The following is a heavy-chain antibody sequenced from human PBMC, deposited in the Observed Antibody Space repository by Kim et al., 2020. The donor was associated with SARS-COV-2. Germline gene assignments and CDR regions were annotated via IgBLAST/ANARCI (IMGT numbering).Heavy chain of an antibody. CDR2: YI. J-gene: IGHJ4*02. CDR3: ARDLTPKDY. Sequence: YISYADSVTGRFTISRDNAKNSLYLQMNSLRAEDTAVYYCARDLTPKDYWGQGTLVTVSS. V-gene: IGHV3-21*01.